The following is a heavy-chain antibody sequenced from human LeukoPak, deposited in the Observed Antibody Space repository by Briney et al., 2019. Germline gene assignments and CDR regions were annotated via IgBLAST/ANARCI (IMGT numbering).Heavy chain of an antibody. Sequence: SETLSLTCTVSGGSISSSSYYWAWIRQPPGKGLEWIGSIYYSGSTYYNPSLKSRVTISVDTSKNQFSLKLSSVTAADTAVYYCASTIVVVTLSVDYWGQGTLVTVSS. V-gene: IGHV4-39*01. CDR1: GGSISSSSYY. CDR3: ASTIVVVTLSVDY. CDR2: IYYSGST. D-gene: IGHD2-21*02. J-gene: IGHJ4*02.